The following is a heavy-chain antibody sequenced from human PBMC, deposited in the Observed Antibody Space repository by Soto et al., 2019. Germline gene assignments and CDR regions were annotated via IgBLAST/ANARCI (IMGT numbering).Heavy chain of an antibody. D-gene: IGHD3-10*01. V-gene: IGHV4-30-4*01. Sequence: PSETLSLTCTVSGGSISSRDYIWSWIRQPPGKGLEWLGFISYSGSSFYNPSLKSRLTISVDTSKNQFSLKLTSVTAADTVVYYCARGRGSGSYSGSVFDFWGQGALVTVSS. CDR3: ARGRGSGSYSGSVFDF. J-gene: IGHJ4*02. CDR2: ISYSGSS. CDR1: GGSISSRDYI.